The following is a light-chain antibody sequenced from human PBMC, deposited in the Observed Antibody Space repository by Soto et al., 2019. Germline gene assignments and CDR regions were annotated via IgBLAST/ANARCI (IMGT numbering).Light chain of an antibody. CDR1: QSVSSSY. V-gene: IGKV3D-7*01. Sequence: EIVMTQSPATLSLSPGGRATLSCRASQSVSSSYLSWYQQKPGQAPRLLIYGASTRATGIPARFSGSGSGTDFTLTISSLQPEDFAVYYCQQPFTFGPGTKVDIK. CDR3: QQPFT. CDR2: GAS. J-gene: IGKJ3*01.